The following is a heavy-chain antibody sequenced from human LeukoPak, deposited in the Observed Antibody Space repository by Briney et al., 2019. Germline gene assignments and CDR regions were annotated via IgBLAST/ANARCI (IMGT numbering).Heavy chain of an antibody. Sequence: GRSLRLSCAASGFTFSSYGMHWVRQAPGKGLEWVAVISYDGSNKYYADSVKGRFTISRQNSKNTLYLQMNSLRAEDTAVYYCAKDYDILTGQLLDYWGQGTLVTVSP. CDR1: GFTFSSYG. CDR2: ISYDGSNK. CDR3: AKDYDILTGQLLDY. D-gene: IGHD3-9*01. J-gene: IGHJ4*02. V-gene: IGHV3-30*18.